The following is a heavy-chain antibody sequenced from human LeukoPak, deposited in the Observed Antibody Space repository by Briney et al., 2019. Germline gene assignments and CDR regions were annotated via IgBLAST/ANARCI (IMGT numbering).Heavy chain of an antibody. V-gene: IGHV1-2*02. Sequence: GASVKVSCKASGYTFTGYYIHWVRQAPGQGLEWMGWINPNSGGTNYAQKFQGRVTMTRDTSISTAYMELSRLRSEDRAVYYCARALPRQWLASNYWGQGTLVTVSS. J-gene: IGHJ4*02. D-gene: IGHD6-19*01. CDR3: ARALPRQWLASNY. CDR2: INPNSGGT. CDR1: GYTFTGYY.